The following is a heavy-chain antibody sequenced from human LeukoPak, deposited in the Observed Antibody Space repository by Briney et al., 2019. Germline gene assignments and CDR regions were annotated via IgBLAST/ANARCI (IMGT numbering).Heavy chain of an antibody. CDR3: ARESTGGSLEIDY. Sequence: ASVKVSCKASGYTFNTYGIIWVRQAPGQGLEWMGWINAYNGDTTYAQKFQGRVTLTTDASTSTAYMELRSLRSDDTAVYYCARESTGGSLEIDYWGQGTLVTVSS. V-gene: IGHV1-18*01. J-gene: IGHJ4*02. D-gene: IGHD2-8*02. CDR1: GYTFNTYG. CDR2: INAYNGDT.